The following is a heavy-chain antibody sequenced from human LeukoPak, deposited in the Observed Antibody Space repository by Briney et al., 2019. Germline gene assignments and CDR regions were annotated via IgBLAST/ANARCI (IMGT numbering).Heavy chain of an antibody. Sequence: HGESLKISCKGSGYNFSTYWIGWVRQMPGNGLEWMGIIYPGDSDTRYSPSFQGQVTISADKSISTAYLQWSSLKASDTAIYYCARHSVPSGWRYQLLDYWGQGSRVTVSS. CDR1: GYNFSTYW. CDR3: ARHSVPSGWRYQLLDY. CDR2: IYPGDSDT. D-gene: IGHD6-19*01. J-gene: IGHJ4*02. V-gene: IGHV5-51*01.